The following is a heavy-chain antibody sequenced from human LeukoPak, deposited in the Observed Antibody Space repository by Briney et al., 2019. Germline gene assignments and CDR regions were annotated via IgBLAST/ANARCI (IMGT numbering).Heavy chain of an antibody. Sequence: GGSLRLSRADSRYTPRVTYMRCGPDALQRGRESGSDIYSGGSTYYADSVNRRITIARHNSKNTIYLQMNSLRAEDTAVYYGTRGLGAFSSTYSYFDYWGQGNLITVSA. CDR3: TRGLGAFSSTYSYFDY. CDR2: IYSGGST. V-gene: IGHV3-53*04. D-gene: IGHD1-26*01. J-gene: IGHJ4*02. CDR1: RYTPRVTY.